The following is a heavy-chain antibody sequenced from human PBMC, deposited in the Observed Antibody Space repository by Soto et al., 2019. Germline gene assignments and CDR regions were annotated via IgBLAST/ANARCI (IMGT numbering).Heavy chain of an antibody. CDR2: IYYSGST. CDR3: ARLPHYYDTAYYGMDV. D-gene: IGHD3-9*01. Sequence: SETLSLTCTVSGGSISSSSYYWGWIRQPPGKGLEWIGSIYYSGSTYYNPSLKSRVTISVDTSKNQFSLKLSSVTAADTAVYYCARLPHYYDTAYYGMDVWGQGTTVTVSS. V-gene: IGHV4-39*01. CDR1: GGSISSSSYY. J-gene: IGHJ6*02.